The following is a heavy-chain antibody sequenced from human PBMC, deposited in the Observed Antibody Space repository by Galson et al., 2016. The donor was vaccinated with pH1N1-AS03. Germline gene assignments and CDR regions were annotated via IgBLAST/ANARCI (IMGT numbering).Heavy chain of an antibody. V-gene: IGHV1-2*02. CDR3: ARDPRGPCTSTICATAYYFGMDV. J-gene: IGHJ6*02. CDR1: GYTFTGFY. D-gene: IGHD2/OR15-2a*01. CDR2: IDPNSGVT. Sequence: SVKVSCKASGYTFTGFYVHWVRQAPGQGLEWMGWIDPNSGVTNYAQKFQARVTMTRDTSSTTAYMEVSGLKSDDTAVYYCARDPRGPCTSTICATAYYFGMDVWGQGTTVIVSS.